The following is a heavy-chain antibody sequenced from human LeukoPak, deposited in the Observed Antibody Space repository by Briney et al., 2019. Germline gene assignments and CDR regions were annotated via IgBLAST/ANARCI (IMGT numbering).Heavy chain of an antibody. D-gene: IGHD2-15*01. J-gene: IGHJ4*02. V-gene: IGHV3-74*01. CDR1: GFTFSRYW. CDR3: ARVDCSGGSCYFDY. CDR2: INSDGSST. Sequence: GGSLRLSCAASGFTFSRYWMHWVRQTPGKGLVWVSRINSDGSSTRYADSVKGRFTISRDNAKNTLDLQMSSLRAEDTAVYYCARVDCSGGSCYFDYWGQGTLVTVSS.